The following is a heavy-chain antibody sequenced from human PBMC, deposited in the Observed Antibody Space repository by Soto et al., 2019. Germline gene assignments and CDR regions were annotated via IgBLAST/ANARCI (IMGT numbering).Heavy chain of an antibody. Sequence: ASVKVSCKASGGTVSSYAISWVRQAPGQGLEWMGGIIPIFGTANYAQKFQGRVTITEDDSTSTAYMEMSSLRPEETAVYDCARDLEMVRLDVLRYFDRRERRYYYGMDVWGQGTTVTVSS. CDR3: ARDLEMVRLDVLRYFDRRERRYYYGMDV. CDR2: IIPIFGTA. D-gene: IGHD3-9*01. CDR1: GGTVSSYA. J-gene: IGHJ6*02. V-gene: IGHV1-69*13.